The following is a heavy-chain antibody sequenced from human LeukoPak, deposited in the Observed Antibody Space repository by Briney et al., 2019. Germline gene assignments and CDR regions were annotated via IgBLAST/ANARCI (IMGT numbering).Heavy chain of an antibody. CDR1: GFTFDDYA. Sequence: GRSLRLSCVASGFTFDDYAMHWVRQAPGKGLEWVSGISWNSGSIGYADPVKGRFTISRDNAKNSLYLQMNSLRAEDTALYYCAKAPGAGKGLSWFDPWGQGTLVTVSS. J-gene: IGHJ5*02. CDR3: AKAPGAGKGLSWFDP. D-gene: IGHD6-19*01. V-gene: IGHV3-9*01. CDR2: ISWNSGSI.